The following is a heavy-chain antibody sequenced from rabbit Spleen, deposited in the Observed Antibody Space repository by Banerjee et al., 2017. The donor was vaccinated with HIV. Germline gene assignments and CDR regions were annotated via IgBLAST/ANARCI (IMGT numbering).Heavy chain of an antibody. J-gene: IGHJ4*01. D-gene: IGHD1-1*01. CDR2: MNTASGGA. V-gene: IGHV1S45*01. CDR1: GFDFSYGDV. CDR3: ARDLVAVIGWNFNL. Sequence: QEQLVESGGGLVKPGASLTLTCKASGFDFSYGDVMCWVRQGPGKGLEWIACMNTASGGAVYATWAKGRFIMSRTSSTTVTLQMTSLTDADTATYFCARDLVAVIGWNFNLWGPGTLVTVS.